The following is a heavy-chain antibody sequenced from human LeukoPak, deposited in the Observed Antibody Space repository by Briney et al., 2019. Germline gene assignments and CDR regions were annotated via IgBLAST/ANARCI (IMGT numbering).Heavy chain of an antibody. CDR2: SNK. J-gene: IGHJ4*02. Sequence: SNKYYADSVKRRFTISRDNSKNTLYLQMNSLRAEDTAVYYCARVVPVVVVPASGLDYWGQGTLVTVSS. CDR3: ARVVPVVVVPASGLDY. V-gene: IGHV3-30-3*01. D-gene: IGHD2-2*01.